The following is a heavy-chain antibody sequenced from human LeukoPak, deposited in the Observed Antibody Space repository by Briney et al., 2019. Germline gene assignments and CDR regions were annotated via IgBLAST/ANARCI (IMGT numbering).Heavy chain of an antibody. CDR2: ISAYNGNT. Sequence: ASVKVSCKASGYTFTSYGISWVRQAPGQGLEWTGWISAYNGNTNYAQKLQGRVTMTTDTSTSTAYMELRSLRSDDTAVYYCARAAVTRGGIQNFDYWGQGTLVTVSS. D-gene: IGHD4-17*01. CDR1: GYTFTSYG. CDR3: ARAAVTRGGIQNFDY. J-gene: IGHJ4*02. V-gene: IGHV1-18*01.